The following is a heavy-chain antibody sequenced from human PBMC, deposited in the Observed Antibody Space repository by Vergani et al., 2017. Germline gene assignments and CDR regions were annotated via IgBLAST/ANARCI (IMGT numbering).Heavy chain of an antibody. Sequence: QVQLVQSGAEVKKPGASVKVSCKASGYTFTSYGISWVRQAPGQGLEWMGWISAYNGNTNYAQKLQGRVTMTTDTSTSTAYMELRSLRSDDTAVYYCARVLRSRIYDFWSGYSLMDVWGKGTTVTVSS. CDR2: ISAYNGNT. V-gene: IGHV1-18*01. CDR1: GYTFTSYG. D-gene: IGHD3-3*01. J-gene: IGHJ6*03. CDR3: ARVLRSRIYDFWSGYSLMDV.